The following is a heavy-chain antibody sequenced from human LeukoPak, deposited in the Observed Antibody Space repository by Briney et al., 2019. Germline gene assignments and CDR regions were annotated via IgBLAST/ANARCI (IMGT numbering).Heavy chain of an antibody. CDR3: ARLSGSYWPAGY. CDR1: GPSISSSSYY. J-gene: IGHJ4*02. D-gene: IGHD1-26*01. Sequence: PSETLSLTCTVSGPSISSSSYYWGWIRQPPGKGLEWIGSIYYSGSTFYNPSLKSRVTISVDTSKNQFSLKLSSVTAADTAVYYCARLSGSYWPAGYWGQGTLVTVSS. CDR2: IYYSGST. V-gene: IGHV4-39*01.